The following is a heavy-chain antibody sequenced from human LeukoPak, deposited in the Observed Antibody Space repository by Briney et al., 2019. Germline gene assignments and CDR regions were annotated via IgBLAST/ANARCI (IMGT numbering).Heavy chain of an antibody. D-gene: IGHD3-22*01. Sequence: KTSETLSLTCTVSGGSISSYYWSWIRQPAGKGLEWIGRIYTSGSTNYNPSLKSRVTMSVDTSTSKNQFSLKLTSVTAADTAVYYCARGDDSSGYYFYPYFDYWGQGMLVTVSS. CDR2: IYTSGST. J-gene: IGHJ4*02. CDR1: GGSISSYY. V-gene: IGHV4-4*07. CDR3: ARGDDSSGYYFYPYFDY.